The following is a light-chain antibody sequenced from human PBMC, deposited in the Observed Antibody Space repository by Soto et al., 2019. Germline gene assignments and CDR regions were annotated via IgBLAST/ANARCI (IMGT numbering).Light chain of an antibody. Sequence: EIVLTQSPGSLSLSPGQRATLSCRASQSVDSTFFAWYQKKPGQAPRLLIYGAFKRDAGVPDRVSGGGSGTDFTLTIGRLEPDDLAVYYCQQYMSSVTFGQGTKVEI. CDR3: QQYMSSVT. V-gene: IGKV3-20*01. CDR1: QSVDSTF. J-gene: IGKJ1*01. CDR2: GAF.